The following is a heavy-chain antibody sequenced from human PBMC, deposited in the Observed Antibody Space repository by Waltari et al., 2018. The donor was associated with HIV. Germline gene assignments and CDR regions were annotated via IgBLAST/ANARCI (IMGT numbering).Heavy chain of an antibody. J-gene: IGHJ6*02. Sequence: QVQLQQWGAGLLKPSETLCLTCAVYGGSFSGYYWSWIRQPPGKGLEWVEEINQRGMTNGHQSRKSRVTISVDTSKSQLSRKLSSGTAADTAVYYCARRGGSGTKWDYYYGMDVWGQGTTVTVAS. V-gene: IGHV4-34*01. CDR1: GGSFSGYY. CDR2: INQRGMT. CDR3: ARRGGSGTKWDYYYGMDV. D-gene: IGHD6-19*01.